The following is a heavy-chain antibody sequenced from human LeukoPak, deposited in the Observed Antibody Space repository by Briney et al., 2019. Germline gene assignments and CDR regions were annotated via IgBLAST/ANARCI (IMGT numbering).Heavy chain of an antibody. Sequence: ASVEVSCKASGYTFTGYYMHWVRQAPGQGLEWMGWINPNSGGTNYAQKFQGRVTMTRDTSISTAYMELSRLRSDDTAVYYCARGGGSGSYYNGYFDYWGQGTLVTVSS. CDR1: GYTFTGYY. CDR2: INPNSGGT. V-gene: IGHV1-2*02. CDR3: ARGGGSGSYYNGYFDY. J-gene: IGHJ4*02. D-gene: IGHD3-10*01.